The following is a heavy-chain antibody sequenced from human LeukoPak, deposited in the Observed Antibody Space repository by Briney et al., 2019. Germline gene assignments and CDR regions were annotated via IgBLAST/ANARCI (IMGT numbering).Heavy chain of an antibody. J-gene: IGHJ3*02. CDR2: ISAYNGNT. CDR3: ALYPTEPDDAFDI. V-gene: IGHV1-18*01. D-gene: IGHD1-1*01. CDR1: GYTFTSYG. Sequence: ASVKVSCKASGYTFTSYGISWVRQAAGQGLEWMGWISAYNGNTNYAQKLQGRVTMTTDTSTSTAYMELRSLRSDDTAVYYCALYPTEPDDAFDIWGQGTMVTVS.